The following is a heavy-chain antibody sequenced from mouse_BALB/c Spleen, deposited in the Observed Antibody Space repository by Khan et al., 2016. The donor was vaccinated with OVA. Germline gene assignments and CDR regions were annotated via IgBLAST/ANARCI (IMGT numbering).Heavy chain of an antibody. CDR3: TRPPYFSYVMDY. D-gene: IGHD2-10*01. J-gene: IGHJ4*01. Sequence: QIQLVQSGPELKKPGETVKISCTASGYTFTNYGMNWVKQAPGKGLKWMGWINTYTGEPTYADDFKGRFAFSLVTSASTAYLQINNLKDEDTATYCCTRPPYFSYVMDYWGQGTSVTVSS. V-gene: IGHV9-3-1*01. CDR1: GYTFTNYG. CDR2: INTYTGEP.